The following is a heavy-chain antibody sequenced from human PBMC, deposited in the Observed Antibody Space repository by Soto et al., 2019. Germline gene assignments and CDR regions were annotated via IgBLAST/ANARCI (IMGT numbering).Heavy chain of an antibody. D-gene: IGHD3-9*01. CDR1: GGIIANDC. V-gene: IGHV4-59*08. CDR3: ARHPIRYYDVLTGQIVYPEFNWVDP. CDR2: VYHTGST. Sequence: SETQSLTSTVSGGIIANDCWSWIRQPPGKGLEWIGYVYHTGSTNYKPSLKSRVTISVDKSKNQFSLKLTSVTAADTAVYYCARHPIRYYDVLTGQIVYPEFNWVDPWGHGILVTVSS. J-gene: IGHJ5*02.